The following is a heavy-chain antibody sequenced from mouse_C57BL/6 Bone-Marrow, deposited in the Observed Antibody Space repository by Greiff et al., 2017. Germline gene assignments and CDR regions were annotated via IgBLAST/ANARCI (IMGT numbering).Heavy chain of an antibody. CDR1: GYTFTDYY. CDR2: INPNNGGT. V-gene: IGHV1-18*01. CDR3: ARSRLRPPWYFDV. D-gene: IGHD2-4*01. Sequence: EVQLQQSGPELVKPGASVKIPCKASGYTFTDYYMDWVKQSHGKSLEWIGDINPNNGGTIYNQKFKGKATLTVDKSSSTAYMELRSLTSEDTAVYYCARSRLRPPWYFDVWGTGTTVTVSS. J-gene: IGHJ1*03.